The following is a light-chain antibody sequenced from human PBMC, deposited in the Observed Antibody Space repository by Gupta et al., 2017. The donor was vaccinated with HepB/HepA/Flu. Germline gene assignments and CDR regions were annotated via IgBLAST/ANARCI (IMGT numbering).Light chain of an antibody. Sequence: DIQMTQSPSSLSASVGDRVTITCRASQSISSYLNWYQQKPGKAPKLLIYAASSLQRGVASRFSGSGYGRDFSITISSRQQEDFAAYYCQQNDSSPPWTFGQGTKVEIK. CDR2: AAS. CDR3: QQNDSSPPWT. CDR1: QSISSY. J-gene: IGKJ1*01. V-gene: IGKV1-39*01.